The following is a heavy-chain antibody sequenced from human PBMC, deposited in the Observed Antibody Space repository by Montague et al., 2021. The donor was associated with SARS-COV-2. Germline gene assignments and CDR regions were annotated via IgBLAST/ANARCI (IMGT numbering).Heavy chain of an antibody. Sequence: GGAVNYNPSLGSRVTISTDTSKNQLSLKVNSVTAAETAVYYCVRDHPYGGPRGAYEILGQGTVVTVSS. D-gene: IGHD4-23*01. CDR2: GGAV. J-gene: IGHJ3*02. CDR3: VRDHPYGGPRGAYEI. V-gene: IGHV4-59*01.